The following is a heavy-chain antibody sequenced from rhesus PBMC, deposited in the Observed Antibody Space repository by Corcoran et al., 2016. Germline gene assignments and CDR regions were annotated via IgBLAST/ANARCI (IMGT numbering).Heavy chain of an antibody. CDR3: TRGGWNNYFDC. CDR2: ISPYNGNK. J-gene: IGHJ4*01. D-gene: IGHD1-20*01. V-gene: IGHV1-180*01. CDR1: GYTFTNYY. Sequence: QVQLVQSGAEIKQPGASVKLSCKASGYTFTNYYMHWVRQAPGQGLEWLGLISPYNGNKDYPQNFQGRGTMTADTSTSTGYMERSSLRSADTAVYYCTRGGWNNYFDCWGQGVLVTVSS.